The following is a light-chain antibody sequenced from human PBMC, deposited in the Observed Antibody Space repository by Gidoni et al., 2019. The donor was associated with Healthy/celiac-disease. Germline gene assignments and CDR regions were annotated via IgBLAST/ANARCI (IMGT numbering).Light chain of an antibody. CDR3: QQYYSYPLG. CDR2: AAS. J-gene: IGKJ4*01. Sequence: AIRMTQSPSSFSASTGDRVTITCRASQGISSYLAWYQQKPGKAPKRLIYAASTLQSGVPSRFSGSGSGTDFTLTISCLQSEDFATYYCQQYYSYPLGFGGGTKVEIK. CDR1: QGISSY. V-gene: IGKV1-8*01.